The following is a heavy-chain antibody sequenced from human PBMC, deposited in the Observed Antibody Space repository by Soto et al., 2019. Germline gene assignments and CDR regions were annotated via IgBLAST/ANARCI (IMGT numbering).Heavy chain of an antibody. CDR1: GFTVSSFY. CDR3: ARDKFGGANDFLH. V-gene: IGHV3-66*01. J-gene: IGHJ4*02. CDR2: ISSGGST. Sequence: EVQLVESGGGLVQPGGSLRLSCAASGFTVSSFYMTWVRQAPGKGLQWVAVISSGGSTYYADSVKGRFTISRDNSKNTLYFKLNGRRAGDSAVYYCARDKFGGANDFLHGAQGPRVTFSS. D-gene: IGHD3-3*01.